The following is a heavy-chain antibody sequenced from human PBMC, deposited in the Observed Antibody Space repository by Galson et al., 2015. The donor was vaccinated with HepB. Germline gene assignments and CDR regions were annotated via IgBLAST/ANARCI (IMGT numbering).Heavy chain of an antibody. CDR3: ARDRSAAAGRYYYYYYGMDV. CDR1: GYTFTGYY. V-gene: IGHV1-2*02. J-gene: IGHJ6*02. CDR2: INPNSGGT. D-gene: IGHD6-13*01. Sequence: SVKVSCKASGYTFTGYYMHWVRQAPGQGLEWMGWINPNSGGTNYAQKFQGRVTMTRDTSISTAYMELSRLRSDDTAVYYCARDRSAAAGRYYYYYYGMDVWGQGTTVTVSS.